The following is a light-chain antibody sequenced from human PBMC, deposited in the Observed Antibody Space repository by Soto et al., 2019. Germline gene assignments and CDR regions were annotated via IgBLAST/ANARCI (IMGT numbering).Light chain of an antibody. J-gene: IGKJ2*01. CDR2: RAS. CDR1: QSISSW. Sequence: DIQMTQSPSTLSASVGDRVTITCRASQSISSWLAWYQQKPGKAPKLLIYRASTLESGVPSRCSGSGSGTEFTPTISSLQPDDFATYYCQQYNSYPYTFGQGTKLEIK. CDR3: QQYNSYPYT. V-gene: IGKV1-5*03.